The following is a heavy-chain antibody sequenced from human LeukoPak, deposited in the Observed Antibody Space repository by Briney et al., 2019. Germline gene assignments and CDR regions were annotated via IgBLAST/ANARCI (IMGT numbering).Heavy chain of an antibody. Sequence: SETLSLTCTVSGGSISSYYWSWIRQPPGKGLEWIRYIYYSGSTNYNPSLKSRVTISVDTSKNQFSLKLTSVTAADTAVYYCARGVPEYYDFWSGYFYYFDYWGQGTLVTVSS. J-gene: IGHJ4*02. D-gene: IGHD3-3*01. V-gene: IGHV4-59*01. CDR1: GGSISSYY. CDR3: ARGVPEYYDFWSGYFYYFDY. CDR2: IYYSGST.